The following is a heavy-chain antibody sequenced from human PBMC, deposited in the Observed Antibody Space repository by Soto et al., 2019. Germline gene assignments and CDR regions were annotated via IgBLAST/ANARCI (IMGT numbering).Heavy chain of an antibody. CDR2: ISGGVDTT. CDR3: AKGRGGSGSLTPRVDF. V-gene: IGHV3-23*01. CDR1: XXTFNNYA. Sequence: EVQLLESGGGLVQPGGSLRLXCAASXXTFNNYAMTWVRQAPGKGLEWVSAISGGVDTTSYADSVKGRFTVSRDGSKNTPYLQMSSLRAEDTALYYCAKGRGGSGSLTPRVDFWGQGTLVTVSS. J-gene: IGHJ4*02. D-gene: IGHD3-10*01.